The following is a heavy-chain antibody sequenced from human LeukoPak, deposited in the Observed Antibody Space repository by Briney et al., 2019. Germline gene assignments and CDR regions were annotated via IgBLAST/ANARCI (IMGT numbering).Heavy chain of an antibody. J-gene: IGHJ4*02. CDR3: ARHYCSGGSCYHDY. V-gene: IGHV4-39*01. CDR1: GGSISSSSYY. CDR2: IYYSGST. D-gene: IGHD2-15*01. Sequence: SETLSLTCTVSGGSISSSSYYWGWIRQPPGKGLEWIGSIYYSGSTYYNPPLKSRVTISVDTSKNQFSLKLSSVTAADTAVYYCARHYCSGGSCYHDYWGQGTLVTVSS.